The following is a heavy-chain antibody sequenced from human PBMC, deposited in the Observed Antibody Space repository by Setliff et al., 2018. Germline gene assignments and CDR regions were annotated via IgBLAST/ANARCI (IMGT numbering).Heavy chain of an antibody. CDR1: GYAFITFG. CDR2: LIPMFGTP. Sequence: GASVKVSCKTSGYAFITFGMSWVRQAPGQGLEWMGGLIPMFGTPGYAQKFQDRVTITTDESTSTAYMELNSLTSEDTAVYYCARSPALLGIVYLDPWGQGARVTVSS. V-gene: IGHV1-69*05. D-gene: IGHD2-15*01. CDR3: ARSPALLGIVYLDP. J-gene: IGHJ5*02.